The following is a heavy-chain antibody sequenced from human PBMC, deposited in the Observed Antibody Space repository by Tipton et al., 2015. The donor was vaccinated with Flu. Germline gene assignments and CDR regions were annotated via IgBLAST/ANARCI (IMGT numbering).Heavy chain of an antibody. CDR1: GFTFSSYG. CDR3: ARDDGYSSSWYEAFDI. D-gene: IGHD6-13*01. V-gene: IGHV3-33*01. J-gene: IGHJ3*02. Sequence: SLRLSCAASGFTFSSYGMHWVRQAPGKGLEWVAVIWYDVSNKYYADSVKGRFTISRDNSKNTLYLQMNSLRAEDTAVYYCARDDGYSSSWYEAFDIWGQGTMVTVSS. CDR2: IWYDVSNK.